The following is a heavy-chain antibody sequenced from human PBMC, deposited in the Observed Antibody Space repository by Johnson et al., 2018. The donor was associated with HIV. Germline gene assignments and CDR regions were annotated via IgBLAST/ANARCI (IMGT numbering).Heavy chain of an antibody. CDR1: GFTFSDYY. Sequence: QVQQVESGGGVVQPGRSLRLSCAASGFTFSDYYMSWIRQAPGKGLEWISYISRSGSTIYHADSVKGRLIISRDHAKNSLYLQMDSLRTEDTAVYYCTTPLDQFDWISSVWVPGHGFDIWGHGTKVTVSS. D-gene: IGHD3-9*01. CDR3: TTPLDQFDWISSVWVPGHGFDI. V-gene: IGHV3-11*01. CDR2: ISRSGSTI. J-gene: IGHJ3*02.